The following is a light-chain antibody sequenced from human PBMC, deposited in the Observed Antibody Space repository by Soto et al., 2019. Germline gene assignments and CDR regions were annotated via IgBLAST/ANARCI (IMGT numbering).Light chain of an antibody. CDR2: GAS. V-gene: IGKV3-20*01. Sequence: EIVLTQSPGALSLSPGERVTFSCRASQSVSISLAWHQQNPGQAPRLLIYGASIRATGIPDRFSGSGSGTDFTLTITRLESEDSAVYYCQHYDNTPYTFGQGTKLEIK. J-gene: IGKJ2*01. CDR1: QSVSIS. CDR3: QHYDNTPYT.